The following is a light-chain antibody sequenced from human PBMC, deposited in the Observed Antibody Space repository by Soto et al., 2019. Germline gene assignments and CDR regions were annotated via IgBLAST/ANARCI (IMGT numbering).Light chain of an antibody. CDR1: QSVSSSY. V-gene: IGKV3-20*01. CDR3: QQYGSSPPYT. Sequence: EIVLTQSPGTLSLSPGERATLSCRASQSVSSSYLAWYQQKPGQAPRLLMYGASSRATGMPYMFSGSGSGTAFTLNITRLEPEDLAQYYCQQYGSSPPYTFGQGTKLEIK. J-gene: IGKJ2*01. CDR2: GAS.